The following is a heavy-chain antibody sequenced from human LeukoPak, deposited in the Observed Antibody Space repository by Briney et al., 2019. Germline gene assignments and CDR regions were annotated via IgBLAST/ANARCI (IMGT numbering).Heavy chain of an antibody. V-gene: IGHV3-23*01. CDR3: AKARGFAEFDY. J-gene: IGHJ4*02. CDR2: ISGSGDTT. CDR1: GFIFSGHG. Sequence: GGSLRLSCAASGFIFSGHGMRWVRQAPGKGPEWVSAISGSGDTTHYADSVKGRFTISRDNSKNTLYLQMNSLRAEDTALYFCAKARGFAEFDYWGQGTLVTVSS. D-gene: IGHD3-10*01.